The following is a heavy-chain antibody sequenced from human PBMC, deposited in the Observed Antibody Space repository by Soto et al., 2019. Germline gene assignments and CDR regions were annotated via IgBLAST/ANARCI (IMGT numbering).Heavy chain of an antibody. V-gene: IGHV3-7*03. CDR3: ARDWGGLGY. D-gene: IGHD3-10*01. Sequence: XGSLRLSCAAAGFTFGTYWMTWVRQAPGKGLEWVANIIKDGSEKSYVDSVKGRFTISRDNAKNSLYLEMNSLRVEDTAVYYCARDWGGLGYWGQGTLVTVSS. CDR1: GFTFGTYW. CDR2: IIKDGSEK. J-gene: IGHJ4*02.